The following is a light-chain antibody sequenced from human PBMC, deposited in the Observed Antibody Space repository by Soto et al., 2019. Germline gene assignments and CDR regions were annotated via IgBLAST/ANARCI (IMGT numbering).Light chain of an antibody. J-gene: IGKJ1*01. CDR2: KAS. Sequence: DIQMTQSPSPLSASVGDRVTITCRASQSISSWLAWYQQRPGKAPKLLIYKASNLESGVPSRFSGSGSGTELTITISSLHPDGFASYYCQQYYTYPCTFGPGTKVEIK. CDR1: QSISSW. V-gene: IGKV1-5*03. CDR3: QQYYTYPCT.